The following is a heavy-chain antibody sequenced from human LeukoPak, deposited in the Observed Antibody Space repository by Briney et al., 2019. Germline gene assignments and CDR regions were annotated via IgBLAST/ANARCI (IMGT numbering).Heavy chain of an antibody. CDR2: INPNSGGT. V-gene: IGHV1-2*02. D-gene: IGHD3-9*01. CDR3: ARGRRITYYDILTGYKYTRFDY. Sequence: ASVKVSCKASGYTFTGYYMHWVRQAPGQGLEWMGWINPNSGGTNYAQKFQGRVTMTRDTSISTAYMELSTLRSDDTAVYYCARGRRITYYDILTGYKYTRFDYWGQGTLVTVSS. CDR1: GYTFTGYY. J-gene: IGHJ4*02.